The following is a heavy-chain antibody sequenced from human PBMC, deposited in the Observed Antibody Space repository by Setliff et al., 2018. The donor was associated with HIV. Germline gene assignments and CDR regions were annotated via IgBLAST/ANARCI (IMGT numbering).Heavy chain of an antibody. CDR3: AKDNTWIPNGFDY. CDR1: GYTFTDYY. V-gene: IGHV1-69-2*01. J-gene: IGHJ4*02. D-gene: IGHD5-18*01. CDR2: VDPEDGET. Sequence: ASVKVSCKASGYTFTDYYMHWVQQAPGKGLEWMGRVDPEDGETIYAEKFQGRVTITADTSTDTAYMELNSLRAEDTAVYYCAKDNTWIPNGFDYWGQGTLVTVSS.